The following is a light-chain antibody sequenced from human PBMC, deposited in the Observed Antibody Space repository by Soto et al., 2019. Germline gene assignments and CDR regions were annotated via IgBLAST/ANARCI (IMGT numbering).Light chain of an antibody. J-gene: IGKJ1*01. CDR2: KVS. CDR3: MQGTHWPWT. Sequence: EVVMTQSPLSLPVTLGQPASISCRSTQSLVHSDENTYLSWLQQRPGQSPRRLIYKVSNRDSGVPDRFSGSGSGTDFTLKISRVEAEDVGVYYCMQGTHWPWTFGQGTKVEIK. V-gene: IGKV2-30*02. CDR1: QSLVHSDENTY.